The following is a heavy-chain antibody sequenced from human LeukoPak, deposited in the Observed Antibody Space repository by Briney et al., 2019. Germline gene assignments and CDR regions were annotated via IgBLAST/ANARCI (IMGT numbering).Heavy chain of an antibody. V-gene: IGHV3-23*01. Sequence: GGSLRLSCAASGFTFSNYGMTWVRQAPGKGLEWVSTISGGGDNTYYSGSVKGRFTISRDNSRNTLFLQMNSLRAEDTAVYYCAKDQDIFPGSGFDYWGQGTLVTVSS. D-gene: IGHD2-15*01. CDR3: AKDQDIFPGSGFDY. CDR2: ISGGGDNT. J-gene: IGHJ4*02. CDR1: GFTFSNYG.